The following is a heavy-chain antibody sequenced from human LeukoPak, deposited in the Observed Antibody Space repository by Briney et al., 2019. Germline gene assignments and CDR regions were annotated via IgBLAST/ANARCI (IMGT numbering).Heavy chain of an antibody. J-gene: IGHJ6*02. Sequence: GGSLRLSCAASGFTFSSYEMNWVRQAPGKGLEWVSYISSSGSTIYYADSVKGRFTISRDNAKNSLYLQMNSLRAEDTAVYYCARDRGYCSGGSCYYYGMDVGGQGTTVTVS. CDR1: GFTFSSYE. CDR2: ISSSGSTI. CDR3: ARDRGYCSGGSCYYYGMDV. V-gene: IGHV3-48*03. D-gene: IGHD2-15*01.